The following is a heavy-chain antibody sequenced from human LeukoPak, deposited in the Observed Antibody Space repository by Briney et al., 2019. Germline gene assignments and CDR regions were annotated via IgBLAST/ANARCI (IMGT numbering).Heavy chain of an antibody. CDR3: ARQPGAGWFDP. D-gene: IGHD3-10*01. Sequence: ASVKVSCKASGYTFTSYGISWVRQMPGKGLEWMGIIYPGDSDTRYSPSFQGQVTISADKSISTAYLQWSSLKASDTAMYYCARQPGAGWFDPWGQGTLVTVSS. CDR1: GYTFTSYG. V-gene: IGHV5-51*01. CDR2: IYPGDSDT. J-gene: IGHJ5*02.